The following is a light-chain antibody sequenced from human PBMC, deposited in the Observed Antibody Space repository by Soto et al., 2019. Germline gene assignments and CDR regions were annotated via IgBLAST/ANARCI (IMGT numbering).Light chain of an antibody. Sequence: QSALTQPASLSGSPGQSITISCTGTSSDIGSYNYVSWYQQHPGKAPKLMIFDVSYRPSGISDRFSGSKSGNTASLTISGLQPEDEADYYCSSYGASSTLFGGGTQLPVL. J-gene: IGLJ3*02. CDR1: SSDIGSYNY. V-gene: IGLV2-14*03. CDR2: DVS. CDR3: SSYGASSTL.